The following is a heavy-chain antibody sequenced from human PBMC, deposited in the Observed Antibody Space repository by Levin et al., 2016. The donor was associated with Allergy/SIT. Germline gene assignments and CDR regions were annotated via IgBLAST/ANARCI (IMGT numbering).Heavy chain of an antibody. D-gene: IGHD1-1*01. V-gene: IGHV4-34*01. CDR2: IKHSGRT. Sequence: SQTLSLTCGVSGGSLTGNYWSWIRQSPGKGLEWIGEIKHSGRTNYNPSLKSRVTILVDRSKNQFSLILSSVTAADTAVYFCARNLGSTTSRAFDIWGQGTMVTVSS. CDR1: GGSLTGNY. CDR3: ARNLGSTTSRAFDI. J-gene: IGHJ3*02.